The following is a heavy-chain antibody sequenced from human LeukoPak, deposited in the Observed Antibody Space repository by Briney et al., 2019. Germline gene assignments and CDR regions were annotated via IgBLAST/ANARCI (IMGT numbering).Heavy chain of an antibody. CDR2: ITGSGDST. V-gene: IGHV3-23*01. Sequence: PGGSLRLSCAASGFTFSNYSMNWVRQAPGKGLEWVSAITGSGDSTYYADSVKGRFTISRDNSKNTLSLQMNSLRAEDTAVYYCAKENPVGGTNYFDYWGQGTLVTVPS. J-gene: IGHJ4*02. D-gene: IGHD1-26*01. CDR1: GFTFSNYS. CDR3: AKENPVGGTNYFDY.